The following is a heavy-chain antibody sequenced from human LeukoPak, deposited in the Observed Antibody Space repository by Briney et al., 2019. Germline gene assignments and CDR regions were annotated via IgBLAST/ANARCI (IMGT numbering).Heavy chain of an antibody. D-gene: IGHD2-15*01. CDR2: ISSNGGSK. CDR3: ARGRKRGYCSGGSCGGWFDP. V-gene: IGHV3-64*01. J-gene: IGHJ5*02. Sequence: GGSLRLSCAASGFTFSSYAMHWVRQAPGKGLEYVSAISSNGGSKYYANSVKGRFTISRDNSKNTLYLQMGSLRAEDMAVYYCARGRKRGYCSGGSCGGWFDPWGQGTLVTVSS. CDR1: GFTFSSYA.